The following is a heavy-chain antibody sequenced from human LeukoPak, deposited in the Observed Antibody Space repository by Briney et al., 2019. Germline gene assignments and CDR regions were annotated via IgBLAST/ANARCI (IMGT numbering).Heavy chain of an antibody. V-gene: IGHV3-21*01. Sequence: GGSLRLSCAASGFTFSSYEMNWVRQAPGKGLEWVSSITTSSSYIYYADSVKGRFTISRDNAKNSLYLQMNSLRAEDTAVYYCARDLGGYSYGSHFDYWGQGTLVTVSS. CDR3: ARDLGGYSYGSHFDY. CDR2: ITTSSSYI. J-gene: IGHJ4*02. CDR1: GFTFSSYE. D-gene: IGHD5-18*01.